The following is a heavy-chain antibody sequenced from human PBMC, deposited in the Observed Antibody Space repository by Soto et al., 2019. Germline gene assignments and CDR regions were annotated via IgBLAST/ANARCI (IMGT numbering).Heavy chain of an antibody. CDR3: ARSGPLGSPVHYYYYGMDV. CDR2: IFSSDSYA. V-gene: IGHV5-51*01. Sequence: GESLKISCKGSGYSFSTYSIGWVRQMPGKGLEWMGNIFSSDSYARYSPSFQGQVTISVDRSISTAYLQWSSLKASDTAMYYCARSGPLGSPVHYYYYGMDVWGQGTTVTVSS. J-gene: IGHJ6*02. CDR1: GYSFSTYS. D-gene: IGHD3-16*01.